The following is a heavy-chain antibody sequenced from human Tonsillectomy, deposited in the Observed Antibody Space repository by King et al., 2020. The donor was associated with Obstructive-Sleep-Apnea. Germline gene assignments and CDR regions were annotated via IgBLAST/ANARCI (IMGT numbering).Heavy chain of an antibody. CDR2: IYHSGST. J-gene: IGHJ4*02. Sequence: VQLQESGPGLVKPSETLSLTCTVSGYSISSGYYWGWIRQPPGKGLEWIGSIYHSGSTYYNPSLKSRGTISVDTSKNQFSLKLSSVTAADTAVYYCARDSIHYNWNDGFDYWGQGTLVTVSS. V-gene: IGHV4-38-2*02. CDR3: ARDSIHYNWNDGFDY. D-gene: IGHD1-20*01. CDR1: GYSISSGYY.